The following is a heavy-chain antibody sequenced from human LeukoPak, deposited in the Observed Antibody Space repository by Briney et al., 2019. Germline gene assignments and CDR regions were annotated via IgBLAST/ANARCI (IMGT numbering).Heavy chain of an antibody. D-gene: IGHD3-22*01. J-gene: IGHJ4*02. CDR2: ISYDGSNK. CDR1: GFTFSSYA. V-gene: IGHV3-30*04. Sequence: GGSLRLSCAASGFTFSSYAMHWVRQAPGKGLEWVAVISYDGSNKYYADSVKGRFTISRDNSKNTLYLQMNSLRAEDTAVYYCATSAGSYYDSSGYYGKFDYWGQGTLVTVSS. CDR3: ATSAGSYYDSSGYYGKFDY.